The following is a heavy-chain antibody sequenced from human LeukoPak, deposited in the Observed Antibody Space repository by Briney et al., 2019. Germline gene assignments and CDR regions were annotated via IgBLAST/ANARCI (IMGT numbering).Heavy chain of an antibody. V-gene: IGHV4-59*12. D-gene: IGHD5-12*01. CDR3: ARFRGYDFADC. Sequence: SETLSLTCTVSGGSMSSYYWSWIRQPPGKGLEWIGYVFSSGSTNYSPSLKSRVTVSVDTSKNQFSLKLTSVTAADTAVYYCARFRGYDFADCWGQGAQVTVSS. J-gene: IGHJ4*01. CDR1: GGSMSSYY. CDR2: VFSSGST.